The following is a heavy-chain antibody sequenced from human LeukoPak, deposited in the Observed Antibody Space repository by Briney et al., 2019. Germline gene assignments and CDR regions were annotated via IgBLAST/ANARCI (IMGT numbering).Heavy chain of an antibody. CDR1: GGSISSYY. CDR3: ARLRFLEWLLFDY. D-gene: IGHD3-3*01. V-gene: IGHV4-59*01. Sequence: SETLSHTCTVSGGSISSYYWSWIRQPPGKGLEWIGYIYYSGSTNYNPSLKSRVTISVDTSKNQFSLKLSSVTAADTAVYYCARLRFLEWLLFDYWGQGTLVTVSS. J-gene: IGHJ4*02. CDR2: IYYSGST.